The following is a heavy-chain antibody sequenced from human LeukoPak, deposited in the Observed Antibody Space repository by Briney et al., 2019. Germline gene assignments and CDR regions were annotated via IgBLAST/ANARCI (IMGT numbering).Heavy chain of an antibody. CDR3: AREGAGTTGTDYFDY. D-gene: IGHD1-1*01. CDR1: GFTFSSYW. Sequence: GGSLRLSCAASGFTFSSYWMHWVRQAPGKGLVWVSRTNSDGSSTSYADSVKGRFTISRDNAKNTLYLQMNSLRAEDTAVYYCAREGAGTTGTDYFDYWGQGTLVTVSS. J-gene: IGHJ4*02. V-gene: IGHV3-74*01. CDR2: TNSDGSST.